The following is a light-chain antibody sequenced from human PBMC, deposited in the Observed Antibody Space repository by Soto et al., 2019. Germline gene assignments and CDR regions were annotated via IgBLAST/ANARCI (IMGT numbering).Light chain of an antibody. J-gene: IGKJ1*01. CDR1: QSVSSSY. CDR3: LHYYEWHPWT. CDR2: GAS. Sequence: SQSPSTLSLTPGDRATLSCRASQSVSSSYWASYQHKRGQDARLLIYGASTTATGIPARLSGSGTGTEFTPPTSSLQSADFAVYYCLHYYEWHPWTFGQGTKVDIK. V-gene: IGKV3-15*01.